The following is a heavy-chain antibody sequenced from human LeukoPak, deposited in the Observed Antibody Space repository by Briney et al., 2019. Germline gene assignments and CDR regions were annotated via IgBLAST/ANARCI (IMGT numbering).Heavy chain of an antibody. CDR2: IRGKAYGETT. J-gene: IGHJ5*02. D-gene: IGHD6-13*01. CDR1: GFTFSSYA. V-gene: IGHV3-49*04. Sequence: GGSLRLSCAASGFTFSSYAMSWVRQAPGKGLEWVGLIRGKAYGETTEYAASVKGKFTISRDDSRSIAYLQMNNLKSEDTAIYYCTRESGSRWYTTNWFDPWGQGTLVTVSS. CDR3: TRESGSRWYTTNWFDP.